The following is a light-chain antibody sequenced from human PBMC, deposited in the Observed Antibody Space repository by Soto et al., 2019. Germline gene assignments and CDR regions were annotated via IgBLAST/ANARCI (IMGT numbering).Light chain of an antibody. J-gene: IGLJ1*01. V-gene: IGLV2-14*01. Sequence: QSVLTQPAALSVSPGQSIAISCTGASRDVGIDNYVSWYQQHPGKVPKLIIYEVTNRPSGVSNRFSGSKSGNTAPLTISGLQAEDEADYYCSSSTTSSTRVFGTGTKVTVL. CDR2: EVT. CDR1: SRDVGIDNY. CDR3: SSSTTSSTRV.